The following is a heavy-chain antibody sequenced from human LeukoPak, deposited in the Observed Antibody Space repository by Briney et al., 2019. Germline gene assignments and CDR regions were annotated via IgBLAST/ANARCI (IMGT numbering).Heavy chain of an antibody. J-gene: IGHJ4*02. D-gene: IGHD1-26*01. CDR1: GFTFSGYA. Sequence: GGSLRLSCAASGFTFSGYAMNWVRQAPGKGLEWVSLIFASGSTTKYADSVKGRFTISRDNSKNTLYLQMNSLRAEDTAVYYCARDYSGSYFYYWGQGTLVTVSS. CDR2: IFASGSTT. CDR3: ARDYSGSYFYY. V-gene: IGHV3-23*03.